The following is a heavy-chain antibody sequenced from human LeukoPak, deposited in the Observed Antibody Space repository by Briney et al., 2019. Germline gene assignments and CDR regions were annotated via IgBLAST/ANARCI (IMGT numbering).Heavy chain of an antibody. J-gene: IGHJ3*02. D-gene: IGHD2-2*01. V-gene: IGHV4-31*11. Sequence: PSETLSLTCAVYGGSFSGYYWSWIRQHPGKGLEWIGYIYYSGSTYYNPSLKSRVTISVDTSKNQFSLKLSSVTAADTAVYYCARVDREVVDAFDIWGQGTMVTVSS. CDR3: ARVDREVVDAFDI. CDR1: GGSFSGYY. CDR2: IYYSGST.